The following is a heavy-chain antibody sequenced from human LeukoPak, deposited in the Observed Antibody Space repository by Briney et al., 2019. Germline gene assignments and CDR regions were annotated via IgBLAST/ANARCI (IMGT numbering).Heavy chain of an antibody. CDR2: ISYIGST. D-gene: IGHD4-17*01. CDR1: DDSFSSHY. CDR3: ARDLVTVTKGFDI. J-gene: IGHJ3*02. V-gene: IGHV4-59*11. Sequence: SETLSLNCAVSDDSFSSHYWTWIRQPPGKGLEWIGYISYIGSTNYNPSLKSRVIISIGTSKKQFSLKLSSVTAADTAVYYCARDLVTVTKGFDIWGQGTMVSVSS.